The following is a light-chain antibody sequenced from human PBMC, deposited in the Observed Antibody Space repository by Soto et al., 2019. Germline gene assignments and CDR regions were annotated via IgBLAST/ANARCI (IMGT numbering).Light chain of an antibody. CDR2: RVT. J-gene: IGLJ2*01. V-gene: IGLV2-8*01. CDR3: SSYAGTKTLV. CDR1: SSDVGGYNS. Sequence: QSALTQPPSASGSPGQSVTISCTGTSSDVGGYNSVSWYQQHPGKAPKLLMFRVTERPSGVPDRFSGSKSGNTASLTVSGLQAEDEADYYCSSYAGTKTLVFGGGTKLTV.